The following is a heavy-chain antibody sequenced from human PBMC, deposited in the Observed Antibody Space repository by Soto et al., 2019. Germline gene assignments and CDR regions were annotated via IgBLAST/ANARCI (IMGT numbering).Heavy chain of an antibody. CDR3: TRAAAHHYYYYGMDV. D-gene: IGHD6-13*01. CDR2: IRSKAYGETT. CDR1: GFTFGDYA. Sequence: PGGSLRLSCTASGFTFGDYAMSWFRRAPGKGLEWVGFIRSKAYGETTEYAASVKGRFTISRDDSKSIAYLQMNSLRTEDTAVYYCTRAAAHHYYYYGMDVWGQGTTVTVSS. V-gene: IGHV3-49*03. J-gene: IGHJ6*02.